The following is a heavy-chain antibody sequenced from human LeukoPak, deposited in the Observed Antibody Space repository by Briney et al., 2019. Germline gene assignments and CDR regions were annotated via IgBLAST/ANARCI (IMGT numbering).Heavy chain of an antibody. V-gene: IGHV3-23*01. D-gene: IGHD3-9*01. J-gene: IGHJ5*01. CDR2: ISGSGDTT. Sequence: PGDSLRLSFAASGFTFRSYAVSWVRQAPGKGLERVSSISGSGDTTYYADSVKGRFTISRDNSKNTLDLQMTSLRAENTAVYYCATGPVHFRYSTWLTSIFGSWGQGTLVSVSS. CDR3: ATGPVHFRYSTWLTSIFGS. CDR1: GFTFRSYA.